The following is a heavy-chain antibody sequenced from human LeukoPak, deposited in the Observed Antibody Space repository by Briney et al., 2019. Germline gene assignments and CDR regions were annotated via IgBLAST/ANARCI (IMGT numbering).Heavy chain of an antibody. CDR2: ISSSGSTI. CDR1: GFTFSSYE. CDR3: ARVDDYGDYYFDS. Sequence: GGSLRLSCAASGFTFSSYEMNWVRQAPGKGLEWLSYISSSGSTIYYADSVKGRFTISRDNAQNSLYLQMNSLRDEDTAVYYCARVDDYGDYYFDSWGQGTLVTVSS. D-gene: IGHD4-17*01. J-gene: IGHJ4*02. V-gene: IGHV3-48*03.